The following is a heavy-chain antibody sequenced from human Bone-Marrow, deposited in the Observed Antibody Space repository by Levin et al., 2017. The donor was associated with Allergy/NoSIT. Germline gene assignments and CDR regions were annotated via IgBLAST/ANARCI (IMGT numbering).Heavy chain of an antibody. J-gene: IGHJ4*02. D-gene: IGHD3-22*01. CDR3: ARVWTYDSSGDHPDY. Sequence: ASVKVSCKASGYTFTSYDINWERQATGQGLEWMGWMNPNSGNTGYAQKFQGRVTMTRNTSISTAYMELSSLRSEDTAVYYCARVWTYDSSGDHPDYWGQGTLVTVSS. V-gene: IGHV1-8*01. CDR2: MNPNSGNT. CDR1: GYTFTSYD.